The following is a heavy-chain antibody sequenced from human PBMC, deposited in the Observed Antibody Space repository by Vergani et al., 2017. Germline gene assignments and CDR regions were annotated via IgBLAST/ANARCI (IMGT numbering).Heavy chain of an antibody. Sequence: QVQLVQSGAEVKKPGASVKVSCKASGYTFTSYGISWVRQAPGQGLEWMGWISAYNGNTNYAQKLQGRVTMTTDTSTSTAYMELRSLRSDDTAVYYCARGRYCSXTSCYAPYYNYMDVWGKGTTVTVSS. D-gene: IGHD2-2*01. CDR3: ARGRYCSXTSCYAPYYNYMDV. CDR2: ISAYNGNT. V-gene: IGHV1-18*01. J-gene: IGHJ6*03. CDR1: GYTFTSYG.